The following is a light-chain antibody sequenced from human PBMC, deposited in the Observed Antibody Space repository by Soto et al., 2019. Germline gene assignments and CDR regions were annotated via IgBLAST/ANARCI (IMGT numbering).Light chain of an antibody. CDR3: MKALQTPLIT. V-gene: IGKV2-28*01. Sequence: IAMTQTQLSLPVTPGEPASISCRSSQSLLHSNGYNYLDWYLQKPGQSPQLLIYLGSNRASGVPDRFSGSGSGTDFTLKISRVEAEDVGVYYCMKALQTPLITFGQGTRLENK. CDR1: QSLLHSNGYNY. J-gene: IGKJ5*01. CDR2: LGS.